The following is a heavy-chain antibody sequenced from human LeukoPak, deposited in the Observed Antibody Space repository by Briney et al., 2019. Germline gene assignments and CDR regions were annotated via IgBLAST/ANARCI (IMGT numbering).Heavy chain of an antibody. D-gene: IGHD2-21*02. J-gene: IGHJ4*02. CDR2: ILYDGRNK. CDR3: ARDRLTYCGGDCGLDY. CDR1: GFTFSSYA. V-gene: IGHV3-30*04. Sequence: GRSLRLSCAASGFTFSSYAMHWVRQAPGKGLEWMAVILYDGRNKYYADSVKGRFTISRDNSKNTLYLQMNSLRAEDTAVYYCARDRLTYCGGDCGLDYWGQGTLVTVSS.